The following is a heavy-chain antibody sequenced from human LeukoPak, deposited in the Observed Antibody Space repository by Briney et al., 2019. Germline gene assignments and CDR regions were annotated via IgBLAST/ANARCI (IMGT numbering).Heavy chain of an antibody. CDR2: IKQDGSEK. CDR3: ARHSGSYYFDY. V-gene: IGHV3-7*01. D-gene: IGHD1-26*01. J-gene: IGHJ4*02. Sequence: GGSLRLSCAASGFTFSSYWMSWVRQAPGKGLEWAANIKQDGSEKYYVDSVKGRFTISRDNAKNSLYLQMNSLRAEDTAVYYCARHSGSYYFDYWGQGTLVTVSS. CDR1: GFTFSSYW.